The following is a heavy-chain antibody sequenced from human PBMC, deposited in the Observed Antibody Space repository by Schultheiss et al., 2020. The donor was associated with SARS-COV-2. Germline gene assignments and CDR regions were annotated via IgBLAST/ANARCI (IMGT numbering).Heavy chain of an antibody. J-gene: IGHJ4*02. D-gene: IGHD4-17*01. CDR3: ARDNFEHTVTTDGEFDY. V-gene: IGHV1-46*01. Sequence: ASVKVSCKASGYTFTSYYMHWVRQAPGQGLEWMGIINPSGGSTSYAQKFQGRVTMTRDTSTSTVYMELSSLRSEDTAVYYCARDNFEHTVTTDGEFDYWGQGTLVTVSS. CDR1: GYTFTSYY. CDR2: INPSGGST.